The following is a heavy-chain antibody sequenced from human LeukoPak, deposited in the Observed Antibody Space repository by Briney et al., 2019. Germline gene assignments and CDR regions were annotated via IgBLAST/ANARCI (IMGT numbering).Heavy chain of an antibody. D-gene: IGHD3-10*01. J-gene: IGHJ4*02. Sequence: SGPTLVNPTQTLTLTCTFSGFSLSTSGMCVSWIRQPPGKALEWLARIDWDDDKYYSTSLKTRLTISKDTSKNQVVLTMTNMDPVDTATYYCARDPRYYGSGSYFDYWGQGTLVTVSS. CDR1: GFSLSTSGMC. V-gene: IGHV2-70*11. CDR3: ARDPRYYGSGSYFDY. CDR2: IDWDDDK.